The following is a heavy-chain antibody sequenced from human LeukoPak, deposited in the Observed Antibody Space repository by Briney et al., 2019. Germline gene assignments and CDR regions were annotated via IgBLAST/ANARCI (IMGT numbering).Heavy chain of an antibody. CDR1: GFTFGNYG. Sequence: PGGSLRHSCAGSGFTFGNYGMSRVRQAPGKGLEWVSGINWNGGSTGYADSVEGRFTISRDNAKNSQYLQMNSLRVEDTALYYCARAQTYGDSRLLLDFWGQGTLVTVSS. CDR2: INWNGGST. CDR3: ARAQTYGDSRLLLDF. J-gene: IGHJ4*02. D-gene: IGHD4-17*01. V-gene: IGHV3-20*04.